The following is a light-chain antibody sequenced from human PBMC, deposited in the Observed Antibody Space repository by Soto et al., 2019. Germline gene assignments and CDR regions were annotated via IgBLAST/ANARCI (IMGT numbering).Light chain of an antibody. CDR2: AAS. CDR3: QQSYSIWT. Sequence: DIQMTQSPSSLSASAGDRVTITCRASQSISSYLNWYQQKPGKAPKLLIYAASSLQSGVPSRFSGSGSGTDFTLTISSLQPEDFATYYCQQSYSIWTFGQGTKVEIK. J-gene: IGKJ1*01. CDR1: QSISSY. V-gene: IGKV1-39*01.